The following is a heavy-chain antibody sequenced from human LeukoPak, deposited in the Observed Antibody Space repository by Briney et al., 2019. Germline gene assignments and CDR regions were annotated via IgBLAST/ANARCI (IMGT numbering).Heavy chain of an antibody. Sequence: PETLSLTCTVSGGFINTPSYHWGWIRQSPGKGLEWIGSIYYTGSTSSNPSLNSRVTMSVDTSKKQFSLKLNSMTAADTAVYYCARHVRWLQLTLYFDIWGRGTLVTVSS. J-gene: IGHJ2*01. CDR1: GGFINTPSYH. D-gene: IGHD5-24*01. CDR3: ARHVRWLQLTLYFDI. V-gene: IGHV4-39*01. CDR2: IYYTGST.